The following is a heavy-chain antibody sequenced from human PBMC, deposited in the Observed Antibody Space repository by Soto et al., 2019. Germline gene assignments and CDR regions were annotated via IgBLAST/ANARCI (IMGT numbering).Heavy chain of an antibody. CDR1: GFSLSTSGMC. J-gene: IGHJ6*02. V-gene: IGHV2-70*01. CDR2: IDWEDDK. CDR3: ARSMTQKYYYYYGMDV. D-gene: IGHD2-21*02. Sequence: ASGPTLVNPTQTLTLTCTFSGFSLSTSGMCVNWIRQSPGKALEWLALIDWEDDKNYSKSLKTRLTISKDTSKNQVVLTMTNMDPVDTATYYCARSMTQKYYYYYGMDVWGQGTTVTVSS.